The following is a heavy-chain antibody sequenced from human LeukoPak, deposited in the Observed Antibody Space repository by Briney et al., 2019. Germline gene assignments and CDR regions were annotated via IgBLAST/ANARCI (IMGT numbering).Heavy chain of an antibody. J-gene: IGHJ4*02. CDR3: ARGYAYGSGSYDY. Sequence: SETLSLTCTVSGGSISSYYWSWIRQPPGKGLEWIGYIYYSGSTYYNPSLRSRVTISVDTSKNQFSLKLSSVTAADTAVYYCARGYAYGSGSYDYWGQGTLVTVSS. V-gene: IGHV4-59*01. CDR2: IYYSGST. CDR1: GGSISSYY. D-gene: IGHD3-10*01.